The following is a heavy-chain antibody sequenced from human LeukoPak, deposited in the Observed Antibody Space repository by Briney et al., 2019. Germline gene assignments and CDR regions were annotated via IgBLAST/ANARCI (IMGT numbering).Heavy chain of an antibody. D-gene: IGHD4-17*01. CDR1: GGSISSSSYY. CDR3: ARDLHNLYGDIYYFDY. Sequence: SETLSLTCTVSGGSISSSSYYWGWIRQPPGKGLEWIGSIYYSGSTYYNPSLKSRVTISVDTSKNQFSLKLSSVTAADTAVYYCARDLHNLYGDIYYFDYWGQGTLVTVSS. V-gene: IGHV4-39*07. CDR2: IYYSGST. J-gene: IGHJ4*02.